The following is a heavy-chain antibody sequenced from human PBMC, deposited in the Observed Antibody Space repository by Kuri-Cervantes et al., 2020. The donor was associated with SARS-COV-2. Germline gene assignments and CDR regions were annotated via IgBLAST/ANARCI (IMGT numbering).Heavy chain of an antibody. CDR1: GGSFSGYY. V-gene: IGHV4-34*01. Sequence: CAVYGGSFSGYYWSWIRQPPGKGLEWIGEINHSGSTNYNPPLKSRVTMSVDTSKNQFSLKLNSVTAADTAMYYCARFGVKIHSCSGGSCRNRNWFDPWGQGTLVTVSS. CDR3: ARFGVKIHSCSGGSCRNRNWFDP. CDR2: INHSGST. J-gene: IGHJ5*02. D-gene: IGHD2-15*01.